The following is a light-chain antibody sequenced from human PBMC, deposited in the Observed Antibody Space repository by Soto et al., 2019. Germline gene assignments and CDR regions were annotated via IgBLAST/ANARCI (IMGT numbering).Light chain of an antibody. CDR2: AAS. V-gene: IGKV1-39*01. CDR1: QGIGNA. J-gene: IGKJ5*01. Sequence: IRMTQSPSSLSASTGDTVAISCRASQGIGNALGWYQQKPGKAPKLLIYAASSLQSGVPSRFSGSGSGTDFTLTISSLQPEDFATYYCQQSYSTPRTFGQGTRLEIK. CDR3: QQSYSTPRT.